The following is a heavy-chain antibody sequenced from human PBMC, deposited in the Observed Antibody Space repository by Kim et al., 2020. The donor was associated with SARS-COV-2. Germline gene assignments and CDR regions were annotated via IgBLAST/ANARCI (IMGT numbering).Heavy chain of an antibody. CDR3: ARMRPQGRSYYGSGSYYTFDY. V-gene: IGHV1-8*01. J-gene: IGHJ4*02. Sequence: ASVKVSCKASGYTFTSYDINWVRQATGQGLEWMGWMNPNSGNTGYAQKFQGRVTMTRNTSISTAYMELSSLRSEDTAVYYCARMRPQGRSYYGSGSYYTFDYWGQGTLVTVSS. CDR1: GYTFTSYD. D-gene: IGHD3-10*01. CDR2: MNPNSGNT.